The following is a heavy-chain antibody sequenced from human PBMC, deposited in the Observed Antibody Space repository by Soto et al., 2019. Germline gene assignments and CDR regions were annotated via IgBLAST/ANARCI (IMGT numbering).Heavy chain of an antibody. J-gene: IGHJ4*02. CDR3: ARVNRDTAMVYYFDY. D-gene: IGHD5-18*01. V-gene: IGHV3-33*01. Sequence: LRLSCAASGFTFSSYGMHWVRQAPGKGLEWVAVIWYDGSNKYYADSVKGRFTISRDNSKNTLYLQMNSLRAEDTAVYYCARVNRDTAMVYYFDYWGQGTLVTVSS. CDR2: IWYDGSNK. CDR1: GFTFSSYG.